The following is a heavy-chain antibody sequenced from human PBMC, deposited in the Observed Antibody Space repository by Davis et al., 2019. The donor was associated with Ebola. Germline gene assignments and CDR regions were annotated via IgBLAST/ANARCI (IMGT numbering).Heavy chain of an antibody. CDR2: IYHSGST. D-gene: IGHD3-10*01. CDR1: GGSISSSNW. V-gene: IGHV4-4*02. CDR3: ARVLLLWCMDV. Sequence: MPGGSLRLSCAVSGGSISSSNWWSWVRQPPGKGLEWIGEIYHSGSTNYNPSLKSRVTISVDTSKNQFSLKLSSVTAADTAVYYCARVLLLWCMDVWGQGTTVTVSS. J-gene: IGHJ6*02.